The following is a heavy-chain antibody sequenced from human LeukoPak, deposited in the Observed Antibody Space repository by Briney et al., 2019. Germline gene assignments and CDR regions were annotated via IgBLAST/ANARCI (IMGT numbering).Heavy chain of an antibody. Sequence: SETLSPTCTVSGGSISSSSYYWGWIRQPPGKGLEWIGSIYYSGSTYYNPSLKSRVTISVDTSKNQFSLKLSSVTAADTAVYYCARTLPHTTRAFDYWGQGTLVTVSS. CDR3: ARTLPHTTRAFDY. D-gene: IGHD2/OR15-2a*01. CDR2: IYYSGST. V-gene: IGHV4-39*07. CDR1: GGSISSSSYY. J-gene: IGHJ4*02.